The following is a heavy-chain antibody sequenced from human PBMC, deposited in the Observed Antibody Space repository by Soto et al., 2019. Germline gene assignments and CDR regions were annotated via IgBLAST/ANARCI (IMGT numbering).Heavy chain of an antibody. CDR3: ARPRIAVAGTYYFDY. J-gene: IGHJ4*02. CDR2: IYPGDSDT. Sequence: GESLKISCKGSGYSFTSYWIGWVRQMPGKGLEWMGIIYPGDSDTRYSPSFQGQVTISADKSISIAYLQWSSLKASDTAMYYCARPRIAVAGTYYFDYWGQGTLVTVSS. D-gene: IGHD6-19*01. V-gene: IGHV5-51*01. CDR1: GYSFTSYW.